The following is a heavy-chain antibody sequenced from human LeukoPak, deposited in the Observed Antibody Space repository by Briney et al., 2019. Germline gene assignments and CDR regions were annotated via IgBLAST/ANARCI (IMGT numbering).Heavy chain of an antibody. V-gene: IGHV3-48*03. CDR1: GFTFSSYE. Sequence: GGSLRLSCAASGFTFSSYEMNWVRQAPGKGLEWVSYISSSGSTIYYADSVEGRFTISRDNAKNLLYLQMNSLRAEDTAVYYFASFPTTVADDYFDYWGQGTLVTVSS. J-gene: IGHJ4*02. D-gene: IGHD4-17*01. CDR2: ISSSGSTI. CDR3: ASFPTTVADDYFDY.